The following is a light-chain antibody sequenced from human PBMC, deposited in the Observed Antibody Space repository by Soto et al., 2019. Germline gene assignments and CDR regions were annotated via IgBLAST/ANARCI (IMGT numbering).Light chain of an antibody. J-gene: IGKJ1*01. CDR2: DAS. CDR1: QTIITS. CDR3: QQYNSYWT. V-gene: IGKV1-5*01. Sequence: DIQLTQSPSALSASIGDRVSITCRASQTIITSLAWYQQKPGKAPKLLISDASSLESGVPSRFSGSGSGTEFTLTISSLQPDDFATYYCQQYNSYWTFGQGTKVEIK.